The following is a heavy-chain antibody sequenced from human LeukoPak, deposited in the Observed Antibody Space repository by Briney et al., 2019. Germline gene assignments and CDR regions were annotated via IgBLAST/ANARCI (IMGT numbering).Heavy chain of an antibody. CDR1: GGSISRGGYS. Sequence: SETLSLTCAVSGGSISRGGYSWSWIRQPPGKGLEWIGYIYHSGSTYYNPSLKSRVTISVDRSKNQFSLKLSSVTAADTAVYYCARAPPIGYCSGGSCYGWFDPWGQGTLVTVSS. D-gene: IGHD2-15*01. V-gene: IGHV4-30-2*01. CDR2: IYHSGST. J-gene: IGHJ5*02. CDR3: ARAPPIGYCSGGSCYGWFDP.